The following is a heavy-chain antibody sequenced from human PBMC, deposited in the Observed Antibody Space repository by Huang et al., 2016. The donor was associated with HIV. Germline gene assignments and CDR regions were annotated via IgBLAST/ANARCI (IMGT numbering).Heavy chain of an antibody. CDR2: IIPGLGNR. Sequence: QVQLVQSGAEVRKPGSSVKVSCRASGGSFNNFGINWVRQAPGQGLEWMGGIIPGLGNRNDAQRFQGRVTITADETTCVVYMELSSLRSDDTAVYFCAKRGGAWGSPYAFDLWGPGTMVTVSS. J-gene: IGHJ3*01. CDR3: AKRGGAWGSPYAFDL. D-gene: IGHD3-16*01. CDR1: GGSFNNFG. V-gene: IGHV1-69*13.